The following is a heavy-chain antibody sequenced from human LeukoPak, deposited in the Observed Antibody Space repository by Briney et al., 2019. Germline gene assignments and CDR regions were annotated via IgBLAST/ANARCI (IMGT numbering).Heavy chain of an antibody. J-gene: IGHJ5*02. CDR1: GGSFSMYA. CDR2: INPNSGGT. CDR3: ARESSIPAAGTVGNWFDP. Sequence: ASVKVSCKASGGSFSMYAISWMRQAPGQGLEWMGWINPNSGGTNYAQKFQGRVTMTRDTSISTAYMDLSGLTSDDTAVYYCARESSIPAAGTVGNWFDPWGQGTLVTVSS. V-gene: IGHV1-2*02. D-gene: IGHD6-13*01.